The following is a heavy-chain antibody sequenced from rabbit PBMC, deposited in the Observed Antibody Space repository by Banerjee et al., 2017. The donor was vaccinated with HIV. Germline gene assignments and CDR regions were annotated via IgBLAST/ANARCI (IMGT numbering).Heavy chain of an antibody. V-gene: IGHV1S40*01. J-gene: IGHJ4*01. Sequence: QSVEESGGDLVKPGGTLTLTCTVSGFSLSSYAMCWVRQAPGKRPEWIACIYDGDGSTYYATWVNGRFSISKTSSTTVTLQMTSLTAADTATYFCARGAGYAGDGYAYFKLWGPGTLVTVS. CDR3: ARGAGYAGDGYAYFKL. CDR2: IYDGDGST. D-gene: IGHD4-2*01. CDR1: GFSLSSYA.